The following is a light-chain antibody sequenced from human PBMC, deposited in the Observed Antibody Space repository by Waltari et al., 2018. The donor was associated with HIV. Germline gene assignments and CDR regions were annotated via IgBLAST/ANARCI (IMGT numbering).Light chain of an antibody. CDR2: DVT. V-gene: IGLV2-8*01. J-gene: IGLJ2*01. CDR1: SRDAGGLNY. CDR3: SSYSGSNTLV. Sequence: QTALTQPPSASGSPGQSVTTSCTRTSRDAGGLNYVSWYQQLPGRAPKLRIYDVTKRPSRVPDRFSGSKSGNTASLTVSGLQAEDEADYFCSSYSGSNTLVFGGGTKLTVL.